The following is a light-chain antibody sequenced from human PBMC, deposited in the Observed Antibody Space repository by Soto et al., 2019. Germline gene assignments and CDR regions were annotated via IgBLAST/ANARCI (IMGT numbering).Light chain of an antibody. V-gene: IGKV3-15*01. J-gene: IGKJ4*01. CDR2: GAS. CDR3: QQYNNWPPLT. Sequence: EIVLTQSPGTLSFSPGERATLSCRASQSVSSNLAWYQQKPGQAPRLLIYGASTRATGIPARFSGSGSGTEFTLTISSLQSEDFAVYSCQQYNNWPPLTFGGGTKWIS. CDR1: QSVSSN.